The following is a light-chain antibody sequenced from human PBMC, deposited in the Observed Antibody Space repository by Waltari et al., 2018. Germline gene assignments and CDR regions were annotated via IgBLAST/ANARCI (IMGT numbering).Light chain of an antibody. V-gene: IGKV3-20*01. CDR3: QNYERLPAM. CDR2: HAS. J-gene: IGKJ1*01. Sequence: EIVLTQSPGTLSLSPGKRATLSCRASQSIGIYLAWYQQRPGQAPRLLINHASNRATGIPGRFSGSGSGTDFSLTISRLEPEDFAVYYCQNYERLPAMFGQGTRVEIK. CDR1: QSIGIY.